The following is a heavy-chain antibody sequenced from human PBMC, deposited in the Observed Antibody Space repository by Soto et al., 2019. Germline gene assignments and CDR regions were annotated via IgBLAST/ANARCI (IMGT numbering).Heavy chain of an antibody. J-gene: IGHJ5*02. CDR3: AREFGWFDP. V-gene: IGHV4-59*01. CDR2: IYYSGST. CDR1: GGSISSYY. D-gene: IGHD3-10*01. Sequence: TLSLTCTVSGGSISSYYWSWIRQPPGKGLEWIGYIYYSGSTNYNPSLKSRVTISVDTSKNQFSLKLSSVTAADTAVYYCAREFGWFDPWGQGTLVTVSS.